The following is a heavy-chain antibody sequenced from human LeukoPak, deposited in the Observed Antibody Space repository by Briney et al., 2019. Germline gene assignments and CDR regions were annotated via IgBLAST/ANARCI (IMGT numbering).Heavy chain of an antibody. CDR3: AKVLHRYCSGGSCYSLDY. CDR2: ISGSGGST. CDR1: GFTFSSYA. J-gene: IGHJ4*02. V-gene: IGHV3-23*01. Sequence: PGASLRLSCAASGFTFSSYAMSWVRQAPGKELEWVSAISGSGGSTYYADSVKGRFTISRDNSKNTLYLQMNSLRAEDTAVYYCAKVLHRYCSGGSCYSLDYWGQGTLVTVSS. D-gene: IGHD2-15*01.